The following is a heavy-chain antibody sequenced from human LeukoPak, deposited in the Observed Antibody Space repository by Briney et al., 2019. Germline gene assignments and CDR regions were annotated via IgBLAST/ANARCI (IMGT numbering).Heavy chain of an antibody. CDR2: ISYDGSNK. Sequence: GGSLRLSCAASGFTFSSYAMHWVRQAPGKGLEWVAVISYDGSNKYYADSVKGRFTISRDNSKNTLYLQMNSLRAEDTAVYYCAKDMSGWYGSFAFDIWGQGTMVTVS. CDR3: AKDMSGWYGSFAFDI. D-gene: IGHD6-19*01. CDR1: GFTFSSYA. V-gene: IGHV3-30-3*01. J-gene: IGHJ3*02.